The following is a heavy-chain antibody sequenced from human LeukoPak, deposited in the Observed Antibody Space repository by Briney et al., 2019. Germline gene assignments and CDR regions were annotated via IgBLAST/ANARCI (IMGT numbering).Heavy chain of an antibody. J-gene: IGHJ4*02. Sequence: ASEKVSCKVSGYTLTELSMHWVRQAPGKGLEWMGGFDPEDGETIYAQKFQGRVTMTEDTSTDTAYMELSSLRSEDTAVYYCATDLTRIQLWLRPDFDYWGQGTLVTVSS. CDR3: ATDLTRIQLWLRPDFDY. V-gene: IGHV1-24*01. CDR2: FDPEDGET. D-gene: IGHD5-18*01. CDR1: GYTLTELS.